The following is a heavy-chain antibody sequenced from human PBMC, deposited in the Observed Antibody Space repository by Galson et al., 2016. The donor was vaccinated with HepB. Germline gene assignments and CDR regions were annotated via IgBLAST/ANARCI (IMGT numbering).Heavy chain of an antibody. V-gene: IGHV3-33*06. D-gene: IGHD5-24*01. J-gene: IGHJ4*02. CDR3: AKDLEVRMATKYYFEY. CDR2: IWYDESEK. CDR1: GFRLSDYG. Sequence: SLRLSFAVSGFRLSDYGMHWVRQTPDKGLEWLSVIWYDESEKYYADSVKGRFTISRDNSKNTLYLQMHSLRVEDTGMYYCAKDLEVRMATKYYFEYWGLGTLVTVSS.